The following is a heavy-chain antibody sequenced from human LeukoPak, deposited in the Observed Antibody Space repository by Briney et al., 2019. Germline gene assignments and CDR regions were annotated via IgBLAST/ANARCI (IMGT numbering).Heavy chain of an antibody. V-gene: IGHV4-4*07. CDR3: VRLLGGYFAGNTFDI. CDR1: SGPISSYY. J-gene: IGHJ3*02. Sequence: PSETLSLTCSVSSGPISSYYWSWVRQPAGKGLEWIGHIYGSGGTNYNPSLKSRVTMSVDTSKDHFSLNLSSVTATDTAVYFCVRLLGGYFAGNTFDIWGQGTVVSVSS. CDR2: IYGSGGT. D-gene: IGHD3-9*01.